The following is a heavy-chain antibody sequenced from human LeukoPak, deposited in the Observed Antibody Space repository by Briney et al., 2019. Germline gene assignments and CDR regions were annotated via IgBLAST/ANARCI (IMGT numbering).Heavy chain of an antibody. D-gene: IGHD1-26*01. CDR2: ISTSSSYI. J-gene: IGHJ4*02. CDR1: GFTFSKHN. Sequence: GGSLRLSCAASGFTFSKHNMNWVRQAPGKGLEWVSSISTSSSYIYYADSVKGRFTISRDNAKNSLYLQMNSLRAEDTAVYYCARGDIVGATFDYWGQGTLVTVSS. CDR3: ARGDIVGATFDY. V-gene: IGHV3-21*01.